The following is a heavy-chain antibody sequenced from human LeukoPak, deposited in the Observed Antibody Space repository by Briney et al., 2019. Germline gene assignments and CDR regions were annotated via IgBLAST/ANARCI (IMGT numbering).Heavy chain of an antibody. CDR1: GGSISSGGYY. CDR2: IYYSGST. J-gene: IGHJ5*02. CDR3: ARSRDYDFWSGYSGFRLDP. D-gene: IGHD3-3*01. V-gene: IGHV4-31*03. Sequence: SETLSLACTVSGGSISSGGYYWSWIRQHPGKGLEWIGYIYYSGSTYYNPSLKSRVTISVDTSKNQFSLKLSSVTAADTAVYYCARSRDYDFWSGYSGFRLDPWGQGTLVTVSS.